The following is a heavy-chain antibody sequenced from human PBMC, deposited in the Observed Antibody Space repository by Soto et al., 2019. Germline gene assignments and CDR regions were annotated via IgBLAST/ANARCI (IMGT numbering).Heavy chain of an antibody. CDR2: MYSSENT. CDR1: GGFVSSSSYS. CDR3: ARLNGYCISTNCHGYYGMDV. Sequence: SETLSLTCSVSGGFVSSSSYSWGWIRQSPGKGLEWIGTMYSSENTYYNPSLLSRVTISVDTSKNEFSLRLSSVTAADTAVYYCARLNGYCISTNCHGYYGMDVWGKGTTVT. V-gene: IGHV4-39*01. D-gene: IGHD2-2*03. J-gene: IGHJ6*04.